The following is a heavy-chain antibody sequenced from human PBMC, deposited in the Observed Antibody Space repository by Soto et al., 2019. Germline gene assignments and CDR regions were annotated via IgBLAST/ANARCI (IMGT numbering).Heavy chain of an antibody. CDR1: GGTFSSYA. Sequence: QVQLVQSGAEVKKPGSSVKVSCKASGGTFSSYAISWVRQAPGQGLEWMGGIIPIFGTANYAQKFQGRVTITADESTSTAYMELSSLRSEDTAVYYCAREVGPRITMTIAGAFHIWGQGTMVTVSS. D-gene: IGHD3-22*01. CDR3: AREVGPRITMTIAGAFHI. J-gene: IGHJ3*02. V-gene: IGHV1-69*01. CDR2: IIPIFGTA.